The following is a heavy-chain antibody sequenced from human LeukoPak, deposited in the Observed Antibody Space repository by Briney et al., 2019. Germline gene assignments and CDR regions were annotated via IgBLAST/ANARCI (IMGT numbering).Heavy chain of an antibody. Sequence: SETLSLTCTVSGGSISSYYWSWIRQPPGKGLEWIGYIYYSGSTYYNPSLKSRVTISVDTSKNQFSLKLSSVTAADTAVYYCARLDILTGTSTLLDYWGQGTLVTVSS. J-gene: IGHJ4*02. CDR1: GGSISSYY. D-gene: IGHD3-9*01. CDR3: ARLDILTGTSTLLDY. CDR2: IYYSGST. V-gene: IGHV4-59*08.